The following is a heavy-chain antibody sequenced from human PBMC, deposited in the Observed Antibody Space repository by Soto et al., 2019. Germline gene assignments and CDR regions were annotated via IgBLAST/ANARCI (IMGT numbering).Heavy chain of an antibody. CDR3: ARDRFAVAVTYYFDY. CDR2: ISSSSSYI. V-gene: IGHV3-21*01. CDR1: GFTFSSYS. Sequence: GESLKISCAASGFTFSSYSMNWVRQAPGKGLEWVSSISSSSSYIYYADSVKGRFTISRDNAKNSLYLQMNSLRAEDTAVYYCARDRFAVAVTYYFDYWGQGTLVTVSS. J-gene: IGHJ4*02. D-gene: IGHD6-19*01.